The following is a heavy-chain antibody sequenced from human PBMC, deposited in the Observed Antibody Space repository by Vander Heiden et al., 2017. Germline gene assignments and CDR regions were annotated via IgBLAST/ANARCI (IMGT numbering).Heavy chain of an antibody. CDR1: GFTFSSYG. CDR3: ARVRSSTLYYYYGMDV. CDR2: IWYDGSNK. D-gene: IGHD6-6*01. Sequence: QVQLVESGGGVVQPGRSLRLSCAASGFTFSSYGMHWVRQAPGKGLEWVAVIWYDGSNKYYADSVKGRFTISRDNSKNTLYLQMNSLRAEDTAVYYCARVRSSTLYYYYGMDVWGQGTTVTVSS. V-gene: IGHV3-33*01. J-gene: IGHJ6*02.